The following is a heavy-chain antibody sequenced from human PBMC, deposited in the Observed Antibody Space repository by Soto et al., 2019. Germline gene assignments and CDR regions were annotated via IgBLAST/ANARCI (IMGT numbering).Heavy chain of an antibody. Sequence: SETLSLTCTVSGGSISSSSYYWGWIRQPPGKGLEWIGSIYYSGSTNYNPSLKSRVTISVDTSKNQFSLKLSSVTAADTAVYYCARLLGSSWFNWFDPWGQGTLVTVSS. CDR1: GGSISSSSYY. V-gene: IGHV4-39*07. CDR3: ARLLGSSWFNWFDP. CDR2: IYYSGST. J-gene: IGHJ5*02. D-gene: IGHD6-13*01.